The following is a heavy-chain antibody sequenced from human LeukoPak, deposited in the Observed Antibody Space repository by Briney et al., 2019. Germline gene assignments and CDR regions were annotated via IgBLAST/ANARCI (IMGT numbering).Heavy chain of an antibody. J-gene: IGHJ3*02. CDR3: ARSIYASGSYYAFDI. CDR2: ISGSGGGT. D-gene: IGHD3-10*01. V-gene: IGHV3-23*01. CDR1: GFTFSSYA. Sequence: GGSLRLSCAASGFTFSSYAMSWVRQAPGKGLEWVSAISGSGGGTYYADSVKGRFTISRDNSKNTLSLQMNSLRAEDTAVFYCARSIYASGSYYAFDIWGQGTMVTVSS.